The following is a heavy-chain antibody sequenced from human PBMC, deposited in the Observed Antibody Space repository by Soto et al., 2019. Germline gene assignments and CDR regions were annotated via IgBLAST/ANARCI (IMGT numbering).Heavy chain of an antibody. CDR2: ISGSGGST. Sequence: LRLSCAASGFTFSSYAVSWVRQAPGKGLEWVSAISGSGGSTCCADSVKGRFTISRDNSKNTLYLQMNSLRAEDTAVYYCAKGTEPVVVITHLFYWGQGTLVTVSS. CDR1: GFTFSSYA. CDR3: AKGTEPVVVITHLFY. D-gene: IGHD3-22*01. V-gene: IGHV3-23*01. J-gene: IGHJ4*02.